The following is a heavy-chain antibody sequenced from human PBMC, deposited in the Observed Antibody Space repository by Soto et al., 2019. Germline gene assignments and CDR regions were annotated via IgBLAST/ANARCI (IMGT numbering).Heavy chain of an antibody. J-gene: IGHJ6*02. CDR1: GGTFSSYA. V-gene: IGHV1-69*12. Sequence: QVQLVQSGAEVKKPGSSVKVSCKASGGTFSSYAISWVRQAPGQGLEWMGGIIPIFGTANYAQKFQGRVTITADESTITAYMELSSLSFDVTAVYFCARDYYDGSGPIYYGMDVWGQGTTVTVSS. D-gene: IGHD3-22*01. CDR3: ARDYYDGSGPIYYGMDV. CDR2: IIPIFGTA.